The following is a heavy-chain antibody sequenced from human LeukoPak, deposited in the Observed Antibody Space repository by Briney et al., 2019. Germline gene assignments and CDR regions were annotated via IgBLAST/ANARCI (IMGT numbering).Heavy chain of an antibody. CDR3: ARVVRYYDSSGYRPYYFDY. CDR2: INPNSGGT. Sequence: ASVKVSCKASGYTFTGYYMHWVRQAPGQGLEWMGWINPNSGGTKYAQKLQGRVTMTTDTSTSTAYMELRSLRSDDTAVYYCARVVRYYDSSGYRPYYFDYWGQGTLVTVSS. V-gene: IGHV1-2*02. CDR1: GYTFTGYY. D-gene: IGHD3-22*01. J-gene: IGHJ4*02.